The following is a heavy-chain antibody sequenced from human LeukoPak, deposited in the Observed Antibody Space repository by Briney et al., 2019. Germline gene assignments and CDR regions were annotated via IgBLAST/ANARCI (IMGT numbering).Heavy chain of an antibody. D-gene: IGHD2-15*01. CDR3: ARARRYCSGGSCYFEDY. V-gene: IGHV4-4*07. CDR2: IYSTGRT. Sequence: SETLSLTCTVSGASINSYYWSWIRQPAGKGLEWIGHIYSTGRTDYNPSLKSRVTISVDTSKNQFSLKLSSVTAADTAVYYCARARRYCSGGSCYFEDYWGQGTLVTVSS. CDR1: GASINSYY. J-gene: IGHJ4*02.